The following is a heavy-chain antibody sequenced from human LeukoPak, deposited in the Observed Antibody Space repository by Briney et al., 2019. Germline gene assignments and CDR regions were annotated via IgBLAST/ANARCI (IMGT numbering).Heavy chain of an antibody. CDR1: GVSINGHY. D-gene: IGHD3-3*01. J-gene: IGHJ6*03. V-gene: IGHV4-59*11. CDR3: ARVLQNYYHLDV. Sequence: SETLSLACTVSGVSINGHYWSWIRQPPGKGLEWIGFIYDNESANYKSSLESRVTMTVDTSKNQVSLKLNSVTAADTAVYYCARVLQNYYHLDVWGEGTTVTVSS. CDR2: IYDNESA.